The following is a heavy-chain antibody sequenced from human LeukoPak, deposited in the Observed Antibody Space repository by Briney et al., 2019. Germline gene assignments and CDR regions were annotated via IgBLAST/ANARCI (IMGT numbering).Heavy chain of an antibody. Sequence: GGSLRLSCAASGFTFSSYAMSWVRQAPGKGLEWVSLISGSGDSTYYADSVKGRFTISRDKSKNTLYLQMNSLRAEDTAMHFCAKDFCSTTSCRFDYWGQGTLVTVSS. V-gene: IGHV3-23*01. CDR2: ISGSGDST. CDR3: AKDFCSTTSCRFDY. CDR1: GFTFSSYA. D-gene: IGHD2-2*01. J-gene: IGHJ4*02.